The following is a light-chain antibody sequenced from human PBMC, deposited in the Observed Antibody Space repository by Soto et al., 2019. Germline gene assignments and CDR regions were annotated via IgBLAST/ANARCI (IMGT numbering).Light chain of an antibody. Sequence: EIVLTQFPGTLSLSPGERATLSCRASQSVGRNYVAWYQQKPGQAPRVIIYAASNRASSIPDRFSGSGSGSDFTLTISRLEPEDFAVYYWQQYGTSPWAFGQGTKVEIK. J-gene: IGKJ1*01. V-gene: IGKV3-20*01. CDR1: QSVGRNY. CDR3: QQYGTSPWA. CDR2: AAS.